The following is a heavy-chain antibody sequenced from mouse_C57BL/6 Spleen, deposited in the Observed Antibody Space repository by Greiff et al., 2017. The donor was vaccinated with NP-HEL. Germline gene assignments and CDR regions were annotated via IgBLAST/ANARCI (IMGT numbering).Heavy chain of an antibody. CDR1: GYAFSSSW. J-gene: IGHJ4*01. CDR3: AYYSNSDYYAMDY. V-gene: IGHV1-82*01. D-gene: IGHD2-5*01. CDR2: IYPGDGDT. Sequence: QVQLKESGPELVKPGASVKISCKASGYAFSSSWMNWVKQRPGKGLEWIGRIYPGDGDTNYNGKFKGKATLTADKSSSTAYMQLSSLTSEDSAVYFCAYYSNSDYYAMDYWGQGTSVTVSS.